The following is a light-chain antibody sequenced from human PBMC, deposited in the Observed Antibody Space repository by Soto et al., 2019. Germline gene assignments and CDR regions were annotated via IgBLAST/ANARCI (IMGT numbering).Light chain of an antibody. V-gene: IGLV2-8*01. CDR2: EVT. J-gene: IGLJ3*02. Sequence: QSALTQPPSASGSPGQSVTISCTGTRSDVGGYNYVSWYQQYAGRAPKLMIYEVTKRPSGVPDRFSGAKSGNTASLTVSGLQAEDEPDYYCSSYAASNNFYFVFGGGTKLTVL. CDR1: RSDVGGYNY. CDR3: SSYAASNNFYFV.